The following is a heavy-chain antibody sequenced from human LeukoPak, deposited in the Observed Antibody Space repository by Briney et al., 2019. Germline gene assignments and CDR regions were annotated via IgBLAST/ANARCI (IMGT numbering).Heavy chain of an antibody. Sequence: GGSLRLSCAASGFTFSSYWMNWVRQAPGKGLEWVANIKQDGSEKYYVDSVKGRFTISRDNAKNSLYLQMNSLRAEDTAVYYCARSSPGPYCSTTSCSFDYWGQGTLVTVSS. CDR3: ARSSPGPYCSTTSCSFDY. CDR2: IKQDGSEK. CDR1: GFTFSSYW. J-gene: IGHJ4*02. D-gene: IGHD2-2*01. V-gene: IGHV3-7*01.